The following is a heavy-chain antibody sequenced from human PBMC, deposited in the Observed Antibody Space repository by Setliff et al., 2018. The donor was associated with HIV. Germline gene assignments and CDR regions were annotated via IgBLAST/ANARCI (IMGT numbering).Heavy chain of an antibody. CDR2: INHSGST. J-gene: IGHJ5*02. V-gene: IGHV4-34*01. Sequence: PSETLSLTCTVSGGSISSDYWSWIRQPPGKGLEWIGEINHSGSTNYNPSLKSRVTISIDTSKNQFSLKLSSVTAADTAMYYCARGRMATVLIRNWIDPWGQGSLVTVSS. CDR1: GGSISSDY. D-gene: IGHD4-4*01. CDR3: ARGRMATVLIRNWIDP.